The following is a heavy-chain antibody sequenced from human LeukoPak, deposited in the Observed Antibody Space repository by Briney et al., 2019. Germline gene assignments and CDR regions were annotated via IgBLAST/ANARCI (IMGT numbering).Heavy chain of an antibody. Sequence: GESLEISRQGSGYSFTSYLIGWVRQIPGKGLEWMGIIYPGDSDTRYGPSFQGQVTNSADKSISTAYLQWSSLKASDTAMYYCARHDYGGKGLDYWGQGTLVTVSS. CDR2: IYPGDSDT. CDR3: ARHDYGGKGLDY. J-gene: IGHJ4*02. CDR1: GYSFTSYL. V-gene: IGHV5-51*01. D-gene: IGHD4-23*01.